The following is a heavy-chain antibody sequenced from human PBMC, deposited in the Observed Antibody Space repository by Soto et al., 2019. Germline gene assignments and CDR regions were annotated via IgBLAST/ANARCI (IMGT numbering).Heavy chain of an antibody. V-gene: IGHV3-21*01. D-gene: IGHD3-22*01. CDR2: VTSSPSSM. Sequence: GGSLRLSCAASGFTFSGFSMNWVRQAPGKGLEWVSSVTSSPSSMFYAGSVKGRFTISRDDAKDSLFLQMNSLRADDTAVYYCAREADFASSGYVLDYWGLGTLVTVSS. CDR1: GFTFSGFS. J-gene: IGHJ4*02. CDR3: AREADFASSGYVLDY.